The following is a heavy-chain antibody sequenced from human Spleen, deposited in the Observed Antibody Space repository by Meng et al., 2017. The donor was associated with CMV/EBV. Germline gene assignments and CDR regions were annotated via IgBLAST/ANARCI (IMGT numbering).Heavy chain of an antibody. V-gene: IGHV3-48*04. CDR1: GFTFSSYW. Sequence: GESLKISCAASGFTFSSYWMSWVRQAPGKGLEWLAYISSSGNTIDQADSVKGRCTVSRDNAENSWYLQMNSLRAEDTAVYDCVRALSTAVTPTWGRGTLVTVSS. D-gene: IGHD4-23*01. CDR2: ISSSGNTI. CDR3: VRALSTAVTPT. J-gene: IGHJ5*02.